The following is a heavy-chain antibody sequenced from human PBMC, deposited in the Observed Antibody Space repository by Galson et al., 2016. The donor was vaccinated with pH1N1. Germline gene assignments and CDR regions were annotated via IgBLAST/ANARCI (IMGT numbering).Heavy chain of an antibody. V-gene: IGHV3-7*03. J-gene: IGHJ6*02. CDR2: IKEDGSQE. D-gene: IGHD3-16*01. CDR1: GFTFSDYW. Sequence: SLRLSCAASGFTFSDYWMTWVRQAPGKGLEWVANIKEDGSQEHYVDFVKGRFTISRDNARNTLYLQMSSLRVEDTAVYYCARQIGGGGNVWGQGTTVTVSS. CDR3: ARQIGGGGNV.